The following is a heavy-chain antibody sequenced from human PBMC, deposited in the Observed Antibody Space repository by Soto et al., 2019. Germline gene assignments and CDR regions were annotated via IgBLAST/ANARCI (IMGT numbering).Heavy chain of an antibody. Sequence: SETLSLTCTVSGGSISSYYWSWIRQPPGKGLEWIGYIYYSGSTNYNPSLKSRVTISVDTSKNQFSLKLSSVTAADTAVYYCARQMDRGAVAAYFDYWGQGTLVTVSS. CDR2: IYYSGST. CDR1: GGSISSYY. J-gene: IGHJ4*02. V-gene: IGHV4-59*08. CDR3: ARQMDRGAVAAYFDY. D-gene: IGHD6-19*01.